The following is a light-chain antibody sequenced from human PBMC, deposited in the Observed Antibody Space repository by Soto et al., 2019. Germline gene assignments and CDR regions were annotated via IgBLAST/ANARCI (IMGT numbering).Light chain of an antibody. V-gene: IGKV3-20*01. J-gene: IGKJ5*01. Sequence: EIVITQSPATLSLSPGERATLSCRASQSVTSNYLAWYQQKPGQPQRLLFSGASRRAAGISDKFTGSGSGTDLTLTISRLEPEDFAVYFCHQYGTFPISFGQGTRLEI. CDR1: QSVTSNY. CDR2: GAS. CDR3: HQYGTFPIS.